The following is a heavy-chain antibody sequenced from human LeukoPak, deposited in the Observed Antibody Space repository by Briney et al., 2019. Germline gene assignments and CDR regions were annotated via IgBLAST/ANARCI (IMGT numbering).Heavy chain of an antibody. CDR3: GKRGSSGGRWYPFDY. J-gene: IGHJ4*02. CDR2: ISGGGDST. V-gene: IGHV3-23*01. Sequence: GGSLRLSCVGSGFIFGKYAMTWVRQAPGKGLEWVSTISGGGDSTWNADSVKGRFTVSRDNSKDTLYLQMSSLRVEDTAVYYCGKRGSSGGRWYPFDYWGQGTLVTVSS. CDR1: GFIFGKYA. D-gene: IGHD2-15*01.